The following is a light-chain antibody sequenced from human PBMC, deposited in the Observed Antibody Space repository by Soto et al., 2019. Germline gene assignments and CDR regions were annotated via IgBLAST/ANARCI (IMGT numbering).Light chain of an antibody. Sequence: EIVLTQSPATLSLSPGERATLSCRASQSVSSYLAWYQQKPGQAPRLLIYDASNRATGIPARFSGSGSGTDFTLTISSLETEDFAVYYCQQRSNWPRGLTFGGGTKVEIK. CDR2: DAS. V-gene: IGKV3-11*01. CDR3: QQRSNWPRGLT. CDR1: QSVSSY. J-gene: IGKJ4*01.